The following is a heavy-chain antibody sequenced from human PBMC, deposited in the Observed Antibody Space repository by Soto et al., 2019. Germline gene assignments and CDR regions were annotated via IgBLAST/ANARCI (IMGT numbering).Heavy chain of an antibody. D-gene: IGHD1-7*01. CDR3: ARNQGMDWNYLYSYYMDV. V-gene: IGHV3-23*01. J-gene: IGHJ6*03. Sequence: GGSLRLSCAASGFTFSSYAMSWVRQAPGKGLEWVSVISGSGGNTYYTGSVKGRFTISRENSKNTLYLQLNSLKAEDTAVYYCARNQGMDWNYLYSYYMDVWGKGTTVTVS. CDR2: ISGSGGNT. CDR1: GFTFSSYA.